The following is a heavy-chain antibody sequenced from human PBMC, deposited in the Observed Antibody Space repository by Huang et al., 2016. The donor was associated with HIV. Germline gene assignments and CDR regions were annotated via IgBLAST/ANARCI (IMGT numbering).Heavy chain of an antibody. CDR2: TYDKTNWDN. CDR3: ARDPKARPWAQYCLDY. Sequence: QVQLQQSCPGLVKPSQTLSLPCALSGDSVSSNNTAWNWLRQSPSRGLEWLGRTYDKTNWDNGYAVSMKGRRSINPDTSKNQVSLQLNSVTPEDTAVYYCARDPKARPWAQYCLDYWGQGTLVTVSS. J-gene: IGHJ4*02. D-gene: IGHD6-6*01. V-gene: IGHV6-1*01. CDR1: GDSVSSNNTA.